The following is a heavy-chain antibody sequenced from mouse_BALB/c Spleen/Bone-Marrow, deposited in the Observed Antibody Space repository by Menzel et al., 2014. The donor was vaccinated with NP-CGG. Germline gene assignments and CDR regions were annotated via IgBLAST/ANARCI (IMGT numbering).Heavy chain of an antibody. CDR1: GYTFTDST. CDR2: INPNNGAT. CDR3: ARRDYGPAWFTY. J-gene: IGHJ3*01. D-gene: IGHD1-1*01. V-gene: IGHV1-18*01. Sequence: VQLKQSGPELVKPGASVKISCKTSGYTFTDSTINWVKQSHGKSLEWIGGINPNNGATGYNQKFKGKATLTVDKSSSTAYLELRSLTSDDSAVYYCARRDYGPAWFTYWGQGTLVTVSA.